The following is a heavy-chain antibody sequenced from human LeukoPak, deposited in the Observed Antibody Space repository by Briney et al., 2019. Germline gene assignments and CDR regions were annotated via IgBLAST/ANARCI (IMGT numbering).Heavy chain of an antibody. CDR2: INPNSGDT. Sequence: ASVKVSCKASGYTFTTYYIHWVRQAPGQGLEWMGWINPNSGDTSYAQKFQGRVTMTRDTSISTAYMELSRLRSDDTAVYYCARTVAGTWGPLDYWGQGTLVTVSS. CDR1: GYTFTTYY. J-gene: IGHJ4*02. V-gene: IGHV1-2*02. CDR3: ARTVAGTWGPLDY. D-gene: IGHD6-19*01.